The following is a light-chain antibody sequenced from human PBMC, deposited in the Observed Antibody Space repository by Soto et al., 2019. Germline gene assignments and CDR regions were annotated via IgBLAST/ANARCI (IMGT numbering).Light chain of an antibody. J-gene: IGLJ1*01. CDR3: AAWDDSMNGPV. Sequence: QSVLTQPPSASGTPGQRVTVSCSGSSSNIGSNTVNWYQQLPGTAPKLLIYSNNQRPSGVPDRFSGSKSGTSASLAISGLQHEDEADYYCAAWDDSMNGPVFGTGTKVTVL. V-gene: IGLV1-44*01. CDR2: SNN. CDR1: SSNIGSNT.